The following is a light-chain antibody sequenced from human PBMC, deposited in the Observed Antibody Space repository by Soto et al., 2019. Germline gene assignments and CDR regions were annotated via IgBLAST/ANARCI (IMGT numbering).Light chain of an antibody. CDR2: GTS. CDR3: QQYDSSLT. CDR1: QSISSSF. J-gene: IGKJ1*01. V-gene: IGKV3-20*01. Sequence: EIVLTQSPGSLSLSPGERATLSCRASQSISSSFLAWYQQKPGQAPRLLIYGTSRRATGIPDRFTGSGSGTDFTLTISRLEHDDFAVYYCQQYDSSLTFGLGTKLEIK.